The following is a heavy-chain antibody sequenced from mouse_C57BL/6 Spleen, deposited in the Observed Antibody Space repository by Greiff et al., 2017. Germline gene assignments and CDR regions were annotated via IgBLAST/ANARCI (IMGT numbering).Heavy chain of an antibody. J-gene: IGHJ3*01. V-gene: IGHV5-4*01. CDR3: ARDGVAWCAY. CDR2: ISDGGSYT. CDR1: GFTFSSYD. Sequence: DVKLVESGGGLVKPGGSLKLSCAASGFTFSSYDMSWVRQTPEKRLEWVATISDGGSYTYYPDNVKGRFTISRDNAKNNLYLQMSHLKSEDTAMYYCARDGVAWCAYWGQGTLVTVSA. D-gene: IGHD1-1*02.